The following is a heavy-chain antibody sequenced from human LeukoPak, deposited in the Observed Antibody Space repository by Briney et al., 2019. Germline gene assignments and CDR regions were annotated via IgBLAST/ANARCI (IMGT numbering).Heavy chain of an antibody. J-gene: IGHJ4*02. Sequence: PGGSLRLSCAASRFTFSIYGMHWVRQTPGKGLEWVAFIRHDGSYQQYAGSVKGRFTVSRDNSKDTVYLQMNSLRTEDTAVYYCAKNRDSSDFPRDFDYWGQGTLVTVSS. V-gene: IGHV3-30*02. CDR1: RFTFSIYG. CDR3: AKNRDSSDFPRDFDY. D-gene: IGHD3-22*01. CDR2: IRHDGSYQ.